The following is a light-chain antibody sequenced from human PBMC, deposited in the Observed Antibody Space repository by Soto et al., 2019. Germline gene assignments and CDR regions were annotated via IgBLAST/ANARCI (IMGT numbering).Light chain of an antibody. Sequence: DIQMTQSPSSLSASVGDEVTITCRASQTIMTYLNWYQLKPGKTPRLLIYAASSLQSGVPSRFSGSGSGTDFTLTISSLQPEDFATYSCQQSYNSPPTFGQGTKVDIK. CDR3: QQSYNSPPT. CDR2: AAS. V-gene: IGKV1-39*01. J-gene: IGKJ1*01. CDR1: QTIMTY.